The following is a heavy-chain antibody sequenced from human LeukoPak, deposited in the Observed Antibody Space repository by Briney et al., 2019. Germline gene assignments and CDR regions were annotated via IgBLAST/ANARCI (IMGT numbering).Heavy chain of an antibody. V-gene: IGHV1-69*13. CDR1: GYTFTSHG. CDR3: ARAQYSSSSFHYYYGMDV. CDR2: IIPIFGTA. Sequence: EASVKVSCTASGYTFTSHGITWVRQAPGQGLEWMGGIIPIFGTANYAQKFQGRVTIIADQSTSTVYMELSSLRSEDTAVYYCARAQYSSSSFHYYYGMDVWGQGTTVTVSS. D-gene: IGHD6-6*01. J-gene: IGHJ6*02.